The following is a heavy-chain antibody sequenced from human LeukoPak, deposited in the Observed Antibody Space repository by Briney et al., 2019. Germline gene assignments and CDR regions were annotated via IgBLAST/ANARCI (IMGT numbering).Heavy chain of an antibody. J-gene: IGHJ6*02. CDR2: IKQDGSEK. Sequence: PGGSLRLSCAATGFTFSSYWMSWVRQAPGKGLEWVANIKQDGSEKYYVDSVKGRFTISRDNAKNSLYLQMNSLRAEDTAVYYCARDLYSSSWMTYYYYGMDVWGQGTTVTVSS. V-gene: IGHV3-7*01. CDR1: GFTFSSYW. CDR3: ARDLYSSSWMTYYYYGMDV. D-gene: IGHD6-13*01.